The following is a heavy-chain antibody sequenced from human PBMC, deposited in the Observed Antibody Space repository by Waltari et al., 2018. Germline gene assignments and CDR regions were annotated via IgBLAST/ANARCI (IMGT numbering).Heavy chain of an antibody. Sequence: QVQLQQWGAGRLKPSETLSLTCAVYGGSFSGYYWSWIRQPPGKGLEWIGEINHSGSTNYNPSLKSRVTISVDTSKNQFSLKLSSVTAADTAVYYCARVGGGTIGTWPRYYYMDVWGKGTTVTVSS. CDR3: ARVGGGTIGTWPRYYYMDV. V-gene: IGHV4-34*01. CDR1: GGSFSGYY. CDR2: INHSGST. J-gene: IGHJ6*03. D-gene: IGHD1-1*01.